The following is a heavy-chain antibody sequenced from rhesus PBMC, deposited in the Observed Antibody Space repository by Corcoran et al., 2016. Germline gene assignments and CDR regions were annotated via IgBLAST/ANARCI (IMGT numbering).Heavy chain of an antibody. CDR2: ISYSGST. Sequence: QVQLQESGPGLVKPSETLSLTCAVSGGSISSSYYYWSWIRQAPGKGLEWIGYISYSGSTSYNPSLKSRVTISRDTSKNQFSLKLSSVTAADTAVYYCARVRVVTLLDYWGQGVLITVSS. CDR1: GGSISSSYYY. V-gene: IGHV4-122*02. CDR3: ARVRVVTLLDY. J-gene: IGHJ4*01. D-gene: IGHD2-21*01.